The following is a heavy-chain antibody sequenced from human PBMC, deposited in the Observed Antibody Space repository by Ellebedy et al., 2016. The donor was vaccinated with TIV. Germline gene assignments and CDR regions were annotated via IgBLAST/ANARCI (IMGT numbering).Heavy chain of an antibody. D-gene: IGHD4-17*01. V-gene: IGHV3-7*01. CDR3: ATDGSYGDYLSPTHAFVI. CDR2: IKQDGSEK. Sequence: GGSLRLSCAASRFAFSSYWMSWVRQAPGKGLDWVANIKQDGSEKYYADSVTGRFTISRDNAKKSLYLQMNNLRAEDTAVYYCATDGSYGDYLSPTHAFVIWGQGTMVTVSS. CDR1: RFAFSSYW. J-gene: IGHJ3*02.